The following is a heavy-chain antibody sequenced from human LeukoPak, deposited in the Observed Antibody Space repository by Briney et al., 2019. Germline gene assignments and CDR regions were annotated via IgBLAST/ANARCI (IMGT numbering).Heavy chain of an antibody. CDR3: ARGEFVNRSGWFELLDGFDV. CDR2: INHSGAI. D-gene: IGHD6-19*01. J-gene: IGHJ3*01. Sequence: PSETLSLTCAVHGESFNTHYWSWIRQTPGKGPEWIEGLEWIGEINHSGAIRYNPSLKSRLTILIDASKKQFSLRLNSVTAADTAVYYCARGEFVNRSGWFELLDGFDVWSQGTRVIVSS. CDR1: GESFNTHY. V-gene: IGHV4-34*01.